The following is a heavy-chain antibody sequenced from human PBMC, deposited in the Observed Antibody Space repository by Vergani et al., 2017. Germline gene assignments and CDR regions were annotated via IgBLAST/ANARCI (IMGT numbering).Heavy chain of an antibody. Sequence: EVQLVQSGAEVKKPGESLKISCKGSGYSFTSYWIGWVRQMPGKGLEWMGIIYPGDSDTRYSPSFQGQVTISADKSISTAYLQWSSLKASDTAMYYCARGKGVVPAYYYYYGMDVWGQGTTVTVSS. CDR3: ARGKGVVPAYYYYYGMDV. CDR2: IYPGDSDT. CDR1: GYSFTSYW. J-gene: IGHJ6*02. D-gene: IGHD2-2*01. V-gene: IGHV5-51*03.